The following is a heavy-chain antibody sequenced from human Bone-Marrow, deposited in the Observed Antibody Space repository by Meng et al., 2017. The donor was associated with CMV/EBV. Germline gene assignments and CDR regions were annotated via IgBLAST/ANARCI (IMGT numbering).Heavy chain of an antibody. Sequence: GGSLRLSCAASGVTFSGSAMHWVRQASGKGLEWVGRNRSKENSYATAYAASVKGRFTIYRDDSKNTAYLQMNSLKTEDTAVYYCTRRVNQYDFWSGYPYGMDVWGQGTTVTVSS. V-gene: IGHV3-73*01. J-gene: IGHJ6*02. CDR2: NRSKENSYAT. D-gene: IGHD3-3*01. CDR3: TRRVNQYDFWSGYPYGMDV. CDR1: GVTFSGSA.